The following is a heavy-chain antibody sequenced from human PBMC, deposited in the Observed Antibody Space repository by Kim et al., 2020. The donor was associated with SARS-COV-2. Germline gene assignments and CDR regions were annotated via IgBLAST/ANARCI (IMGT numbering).Heavy chain of an antibody. J-gene: IGHJ4*02. V-gene: IGHV3-23*01. CDR3: AKVGVTAMVPFDY. D-gene: IGHD2-21*02. Sequence: YAATVKGRFTVSRDNTKNTLYLQMSSLRAEDTAVYYCAKVGVTAMVPFDYWGQGTLLSVSS.